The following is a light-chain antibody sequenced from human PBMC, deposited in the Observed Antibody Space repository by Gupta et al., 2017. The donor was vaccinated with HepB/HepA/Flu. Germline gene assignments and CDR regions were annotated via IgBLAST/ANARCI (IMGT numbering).Light chain of an antibody. J-gene: IGKJ2*02. CDR1: QCLVHINGYNY. Sequence: DIVMTQSPLSLPVTTGEPAHIFCRSSQCLVHINGYNYLDWYLQKPGQSPQLLIYLGSNRAFGVPDRFSGSGSGADFTLTISRVEAEDVGVYYCMQAIESPRTFGQGTKLEIK. V-gene: IGKV2-28*01. CDR2: LGS. CDR3: MQAIESPRT.